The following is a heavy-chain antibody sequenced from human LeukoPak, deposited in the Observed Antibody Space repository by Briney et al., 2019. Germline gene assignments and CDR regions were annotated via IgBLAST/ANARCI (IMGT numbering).Heavy chain of an antibody. D-gene: IGHD6-25*01. J-gene: IGHJ1*01. CDR1: GGSISSYY. CDR2: IYYSGST. V-gene: IGHV4-59*08. CDR3: ARHGPIAAEFQH. Sequence: PSETLSSTCTVSGGSISSYYWSWIRQPPGKGLEWIGYIYYSGSTNYNPSLKSRVTISVDTSKNQSSLKLSSVTAADTAVYYCARHGPIAAEFQHWGQGTVATVSS.